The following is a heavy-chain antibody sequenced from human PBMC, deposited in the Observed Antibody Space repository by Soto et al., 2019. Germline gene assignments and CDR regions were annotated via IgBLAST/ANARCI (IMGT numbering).Heavy chain of an antibody. D-gene: IGHD3-10*01. V-gene: IGHV3-23*01. CDR2: VSDDGFFK. CDR3: VKAKGAGSHPAHFFDA. J-gene: IGHJ4*02. Sequence: LLDSGGALVQPGGSLRLSCAASGFPFNIHAMHWVRLAPGRGLQWVAGVSDDGFFKYYAQSLRGRFAISRDNSANTLSLQMNALRVDDTAVYFCVKAKGAGSHPAHFFDACGPGSVVTVSA. CDR1: GFPFNIHA.